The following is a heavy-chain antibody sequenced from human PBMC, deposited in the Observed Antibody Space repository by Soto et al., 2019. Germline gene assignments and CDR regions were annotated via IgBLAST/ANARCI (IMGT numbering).Heavy chain of an antibody. V-gene: IGHV3-21*01. Sequence: PGGSLRLSCAASGFTFSSYSMNWVRQAPGKGLEWVSSISSSSSYIYHADSVKGRFTISRDNAKNSLYLQMNSLRAEDTAVYYCAREEDSSGYYYPYYYYGMDVWGQGTTVTVSS. CDR3: AREEDSSGYYYPYYYYGMDV. CDR2: ISSSSSYI. D-gene: IGHD3-22*01. CDR1: GFTFSSYS. J-gene: IGHJ6*02.